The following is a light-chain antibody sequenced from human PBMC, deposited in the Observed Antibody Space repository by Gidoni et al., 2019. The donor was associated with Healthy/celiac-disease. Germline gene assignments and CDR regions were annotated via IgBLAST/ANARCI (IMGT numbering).Light chain of an antibody. J-gene: IGKJ3*01. Sequence: EIVLTQSPGTLSLSPGERATLSCRASQSVSSSYLAWYQQKPGQAPRLLIYGASSRATGIPDRCSGRGSGKDFTLTISRLEPEDFAVYYCQQYGSSFTFGPGTKVDIK. CDR2: GAS. V-gene: IGKV3-20*01. CDR1: QSVSSSY. CDR3: QQYGSSFT.